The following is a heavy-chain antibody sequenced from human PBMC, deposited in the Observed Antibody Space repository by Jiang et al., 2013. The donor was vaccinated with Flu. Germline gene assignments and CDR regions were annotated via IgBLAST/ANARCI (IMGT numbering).Heavy chain of an antibody. V-gene: IGHV4-30-4*07. J-gene: IGHJ3*02. CDR3: ARVALDGSYRSSSPIAFDI. D-gene: IGHD1-26*01. CDR1: GGSISSGDYS. Sequence: GLVKPSQTLSLTCAVSGGSISSGDYSWSWIRQPQEGTGVDWVYLLQWEHLLQPSLKSRVTISVDTSKNQFSLKLSSLTAADTAVYYCARVALDGSYRSSSPIAFDIWGQGTMVTVSS. CDR2: LLQWEH.